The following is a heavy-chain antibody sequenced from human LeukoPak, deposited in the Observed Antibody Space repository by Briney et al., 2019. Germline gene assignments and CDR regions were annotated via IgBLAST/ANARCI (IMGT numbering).Heavy chain of an antibody. J-gene: IGHJ4*02. D-gene: IGHD4-17*01. Sequence: SETLSLTCTVSGGSIYSTSYYWSWIRQPPGKGLEWIGYIYYSGSTNYNPSLKSRVTISVDTSKNQFSLKLSSVTAADTAVYYCARDIRRGVTTWYFDYWGQGTLVTVSS. CDR1: GGSIYSTSYY. V-gene: IGHV4-61*01. CDR3: ARDIRRGVTTWYFDY. CDR2: IYYSGST.